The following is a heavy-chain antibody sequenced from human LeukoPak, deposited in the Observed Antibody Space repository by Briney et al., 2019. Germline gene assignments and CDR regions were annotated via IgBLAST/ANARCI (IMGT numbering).Heavy chain of an antibody. V-gene: IGHV4-39*01. J-gene: IGHJ3*02. CDR2: IYSSGST. Sequence: PSETLSLTCTVSGGSVSSNRYYWGWIRQPPGKGLEWIASIYSSGSTYYNPSLKSRVTISVDTSKNQFSLRLTSVTAADTAKYYCARRRLIVGADISGDAFDIWGQGTMVTVSS. CDR1: GGSVSSNRYY. D-gene: IGHD1-26*01. CDR3: ARRRLIVGADISGDAFDI.